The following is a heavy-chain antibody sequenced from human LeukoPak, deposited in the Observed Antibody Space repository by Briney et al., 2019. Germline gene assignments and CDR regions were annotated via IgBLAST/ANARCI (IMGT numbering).Heavy chain of an antibody. CDR2: ISSDSNYI. Sequence: GSLRLSCAASGFTFSTYSMNWVRQAPGKGLEWVSAISSDSNYIYYIDSVKGRFTISRDNAKNSLYLQMNSLRAEDTAVYYCARDRARVSDYWGQGTLVTVSS. J-gene: IGHJ4*02. D-gene: IGHD3-22*01. CDR1: GFTFSTYS. CDR3: ARDRARVSDY. V-gene: IGHV3-21*01.